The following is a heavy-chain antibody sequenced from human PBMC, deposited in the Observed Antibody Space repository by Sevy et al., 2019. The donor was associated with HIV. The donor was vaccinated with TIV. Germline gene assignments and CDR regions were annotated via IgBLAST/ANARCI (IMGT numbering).Heavy chain of an antibody. Sequence: GGSLRLSCAATGFTFSNYAMHWVRQAQGKGMEWVAIIWSDGAYQYHGDSVKGRFTISRDNSKNTLYLQMNNVRVEDTAVYYCARGGYYYDNAAYYALDSWGQGTLVTVYS. CDR1: GFTFSNYA. CDR3: ARGGYYYDNAAYYALDS. CDR2: IWSDGAYQ. D-gene: IGHD3-22*01. J-gene: IGHJ4*02. V-gene: IGHV3-33*01.